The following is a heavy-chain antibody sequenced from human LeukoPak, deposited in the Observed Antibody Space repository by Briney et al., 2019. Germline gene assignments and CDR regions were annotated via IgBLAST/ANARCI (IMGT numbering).Heavy chain of an antibody. V-gene: IGHV3-21*01. D-gene: IGHD3-3*02. CDR3: AREFSTVGNFDY. CDR2: IYFTGNYI. CDR1: GFTFSRYS. Sequence: PGGSLRLSCVTSGFTFSRYSMRWVRQAPGKGLEWVSSIYFTGNYISYADSVKGRFTISRDNAKNSLYLQMNSLRAEDTVVYYCAREFSTVGNFDYWGQGTLVAVSS. J-gene: IGHJ4*02.